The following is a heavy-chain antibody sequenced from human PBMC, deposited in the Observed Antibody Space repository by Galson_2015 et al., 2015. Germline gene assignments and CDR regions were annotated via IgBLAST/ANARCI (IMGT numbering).Heavy chain of an antibody. V-gene: IGHV1-69*10. CDR1: GGTFSSYA. D-gene: IGHD6-13*01. CDR3: ASGYSSSWYPGYDY. J-gene: IGHJ4*02. Sequence: SVKVSCKASGGTFSSYAISWVRQAPGQGLEWMGGIIPIFGIANYAQKFQGRVTITADKSTSTAYMELSSLRFEDTAVYYCASGYSSSWYPGYDYWGQGTLVTVSS. CDR2: IIPIFGIA.